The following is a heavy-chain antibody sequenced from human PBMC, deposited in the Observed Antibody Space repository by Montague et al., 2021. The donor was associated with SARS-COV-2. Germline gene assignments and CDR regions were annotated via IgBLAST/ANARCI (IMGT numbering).Heavy chain of an antibody. CDR1: GFSLSTSGMC. CDR2: XDWDDDK. V-gene: IGHV2-70*01. J-gene: IGHJ4*02. CDR3: ARISAWYSSGWSAFDY. D-gene: IGHD6-19*01. Sequence: PALVKPTQTLTLTCTFSGFSLSTSGMCVSWIRQPPGKALEWLALXDWDDDKYYSTSLKTRLTISKDTSKNQVVLTMTNMDPVDTATYYCARISAWYSSGWSAFDYWGQGTLVTVPS.